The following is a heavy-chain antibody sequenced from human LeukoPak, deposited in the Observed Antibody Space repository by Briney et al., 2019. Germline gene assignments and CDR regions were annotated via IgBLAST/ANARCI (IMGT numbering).Heavy chain of an antibody. Sequence: GGSLRLSCAASGFTFSNYGMSWVRQAPGKGLEWVSAISGSGGSTYYADSVKGRFTISRDNAKNSLYLQMNSLRAEDTAVYYCARNYGDSAFDYWGQGTLVTVSS. CDR1: GFTFSNYG. D-gene: IGHD4-17*01. V-gene: IGHV3-23*01. CDR2: ISGSGGST. CDR3: ARNYGDSAFDY. J-gene: IGHJ4*02.